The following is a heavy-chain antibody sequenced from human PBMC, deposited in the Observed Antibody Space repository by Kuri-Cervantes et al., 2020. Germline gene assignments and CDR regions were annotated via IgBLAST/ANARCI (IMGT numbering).Heavy chain of an antibody. V-gene: IGHV1-2*02. CDR2: INPNSGGT. Sequence: ASVKVSCKASGYTFTSYDINWVRQATGQGLEWMGWINPNSGGTNYAQKFQGRVTMTRDTSISTAYMELSRLRSDDTAVYYCARAPNPNRRYNWFDPWGQGTLVTVSS. CDR3: ARAPNPNRRYNWFDP. CDR1: GYTFTSYD. J-gene: IGHJ5*02. D-gene: IGHD2/OR15-2a*01.